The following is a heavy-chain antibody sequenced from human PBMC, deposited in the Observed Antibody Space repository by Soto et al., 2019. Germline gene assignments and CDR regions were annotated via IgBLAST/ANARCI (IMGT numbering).Heavy chain of an antibody. J-gene: IGHJ4*02. V-gene: IGHV4-39*01. CDR1: GGSISSGTYY. D-gene: IGHD6-13*01. CDR2: IVFRGKT. CDR3: ARRMGRSSWYFCY. Sequence: SETLSLTCTVSGGSISSGTYYWGWIRQPPGKGLEWIGNIVFRGKTYYNPSLKSRVTASVDTSKNQFSLKLASVTAADTAVYYCARRMGRSSWYFCYLGQGTLGNVPS.